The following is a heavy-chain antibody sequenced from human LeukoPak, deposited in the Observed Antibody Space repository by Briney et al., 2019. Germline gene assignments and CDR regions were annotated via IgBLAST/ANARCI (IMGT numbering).Heavy chain of an antibody. J-gene: IGHJ4*02. D-gene: IGHD3-9*01. V-gene: IGHV3-23*01. Sequence: GGSLRLSCPASGFTFSSYAMSWVRQAPGKGLEWVSAISGSGGSTYYADSVKGRFTISRDNSKNTLYLQMNSLRAGDTAVYYCAKVPYYDIFTGYYGYYSDYWGQGTLVTVSS. CDR1: GFTFSSYA. CDR3: AKVPYYDIFTGYYGYYSDY. CDR2: ISGSGGST.